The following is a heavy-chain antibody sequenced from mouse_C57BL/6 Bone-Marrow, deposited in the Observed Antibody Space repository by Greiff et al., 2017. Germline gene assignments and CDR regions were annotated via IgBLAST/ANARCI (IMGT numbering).Heavy chain of an antibody. CDR2: IYPRDGST. D-gene: IGHD1-1*01. V-gene: IGHV1-85*01. CDR1: GYTFTSYD. J-gene: IGHJ1*03. Sequence: VQLQQSGPELVKPGASVKLSCTASGYTFTSYDINWVKQRPGQGLEWIGWIYPRDGSTKYNEKFKGKATLTVDTASRTSYMELHSLTSEDSAVYFCARYYGSSYWYFDVWGTGTTVTVSS. CDR3: ARYYGSSYWYFDV.